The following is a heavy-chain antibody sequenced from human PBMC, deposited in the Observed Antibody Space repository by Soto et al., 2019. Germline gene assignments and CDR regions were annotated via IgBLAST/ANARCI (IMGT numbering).Heavy chain of an antibody. D-gene: IGHD6-13*01. J-gene: IGHJ4*02. Sequence: QPGGSLRLSCAASGFTFSSYAMHWVRQAPGKGLEWVAVISYDGSNKYYADSVKGRFTISRDNSKNTLYLQMNSLRAEDTAVYYCARENSIAAAGPGPFFDYWGQGTLDTVSS. V-gene: IGHV3-30-3*01. CDR1: GFTFSSYA. CDR2: ISYDGSNK. CDR3: ARENSIAAAGPGPFFDY.